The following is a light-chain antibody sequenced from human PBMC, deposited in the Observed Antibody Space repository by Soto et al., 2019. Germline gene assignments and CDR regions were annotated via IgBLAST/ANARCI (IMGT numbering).Light chain of an antibody. CDR1: QGISAW. V-gene: IGKV1D-12*01. J-gene: IGKJ5*01. Sequence: DIQMTQSPSSVSASVGDRVTITCRASQGISAWLAWYQQKPGKAPKLLIYAASCWQSGVPSRFSGSGFGTDSTITITSLLTEDFATYYCHQANSFPITFGHGTQVEIK. CDR3: HQANSFPIT. CDR2: AAS.